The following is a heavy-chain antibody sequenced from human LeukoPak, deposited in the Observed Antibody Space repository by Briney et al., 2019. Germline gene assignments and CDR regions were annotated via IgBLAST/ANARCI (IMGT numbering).Heavy chain of an antibody. D-gene: IGHD3-3*01. CDR2: IYSGGST. J-gene: IGHJ1*01. Sequence: GGSLRLSCAASGFTVGSNCMSWVRQAPEKGLEWVSVIYSGGSTYYADSVKGRFTVSRDNSKNTLYLQMNSLRAEDTAVYYCARALYDFRLLVDWGQGTLVIVSS. CDR1: GFTVGSNC. V-gene: IGHV3-53*01. CDR3: ARALYDFRLLVD.